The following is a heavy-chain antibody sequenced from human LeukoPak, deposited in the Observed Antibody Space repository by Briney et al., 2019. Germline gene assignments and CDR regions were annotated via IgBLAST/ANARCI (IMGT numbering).Heavy chain of an antibody. CDR1: DGSISTYT. CDR3: ARFRPGSRYQLTYYFES. Sequence: SETLSLTCTVPDGSISTYTWTWIRQPAGKGLEWIGRIYSSGTTISNPSLKSRLTMSVDTSKNQFSLNLRSMTAADTAVYYCARFRPGSRYQLTYYFESWGRGKLVTVSS. J-gene: IGHJ4*02. CDR2: IYSSGTT. V-gene: IGHV4-4*07. D-gene: IGHD3-9*01.